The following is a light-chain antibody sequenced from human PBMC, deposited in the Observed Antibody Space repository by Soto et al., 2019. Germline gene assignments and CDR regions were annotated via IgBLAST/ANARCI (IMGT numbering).Light chain of an antibody. Sequence: QSALTQPASVSGSPGQSITISCTGTSSDVGGYNYVSWYQQHPGKAPKLMIYDVSNRPSGVSNRFSGSKSGNTASLTISRLQAEDEADYSSSSTLLYVFGTGTKVTVL. J-gene: IGLJ1*01. CDR3: SSTLLYV. V-gene: IGLV2-14*01. CDR1: SSDVGGYNY. CDR2: DVS.